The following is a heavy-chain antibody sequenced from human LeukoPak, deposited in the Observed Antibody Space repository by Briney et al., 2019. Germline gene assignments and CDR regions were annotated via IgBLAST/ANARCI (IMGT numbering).Heavy chain of an antibody. CDR1: GGSISSGSYY. CDR2: IYYSGST. J-gene: IGHJ4*02. CDR3: ARGYGEFDY. D-gene: IGHD3-10*01. V-gene: IGHV4-61*10. Sequence: PSETLSLTCTVSGGSISSGSYYWSWIRQPAGKGLEWIGYIYYSGSTNYNPSLKSRVTISVDTSKNQFSLKLSSVTAADTAVYYCARGYGEFDYWGQGTLVTVSS.